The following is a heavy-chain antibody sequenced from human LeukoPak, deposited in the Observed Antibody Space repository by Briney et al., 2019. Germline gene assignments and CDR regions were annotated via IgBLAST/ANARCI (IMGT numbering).Heavy chain of an antibody. CDR2: IYPEDDDSYT. V-gene: IGHV5-51*01. J-gene: IGHJ3*02. Sequence: GESLKISCKGSGYSFTTYWIGWVRQMPGKGLEWMGIIYPEDDDSYTRYSPSFQGQVTISVDTSISTAYLQWSSLKASDTGMYYCARQVGKEMAVSFDIWGQGTMVTVSP. CDR1: GYSFTTYW. D-gene: IGHD5-24*01. CDR3: ARQVGKEMAVSFDI.